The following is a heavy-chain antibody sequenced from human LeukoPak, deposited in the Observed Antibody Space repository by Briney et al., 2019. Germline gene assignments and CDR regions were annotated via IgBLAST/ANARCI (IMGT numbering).Heavy chain of an antibody. CDR3: ARGVYAFDI. J-gene: IGHJ3*02. CDR2: INSDGSST. V-gene: IGHV3-74*01. Sequence: GGSLRLSCAASGFTFSSYWMHWVRQAPGKGPVWVSRINSDGSSTSYADSVKGRFTISRDNAGNSLYLQMDSLRADDTAVFYCARGVYAFDIWGQGTMVTVSS. CDR1: GFTFSSYW.